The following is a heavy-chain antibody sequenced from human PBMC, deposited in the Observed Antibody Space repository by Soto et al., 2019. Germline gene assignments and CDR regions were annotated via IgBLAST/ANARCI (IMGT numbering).Heavy chain of an antibody. V-gene: IGHV1-69*13. CDR3: ARVSYDFWSGGLAFDI. Sequence: SVKVSCKASGGTFSSYAISWVRQAPGQGLEWMGGIIPIFGTANYAQKFQGRVTITADESTSTVYMELSSLRSEDTAVYYCARVSYDFWSGGLAFDIWGQGTMVTVSS. J-gene: IGHJ3*02. CDR1: GGTFSSYA. CDR2: IIPIFGTA. D-gene: IGHD3-3*01.